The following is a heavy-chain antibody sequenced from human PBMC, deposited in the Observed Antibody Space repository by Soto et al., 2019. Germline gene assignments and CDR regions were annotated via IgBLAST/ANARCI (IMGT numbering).Heavy chain of an antibody. Sequence: VQLVESGGGVVQPGRSLRLSCAASGFTFSDYAMHWVRQAPGKGLEWVAVVSHDGRNTHYADSVKGRFTISRDSSKNKVSLEMTSLRAEDRAVYLCVRGGRQWLVTSDFNYWGQGALVTVSS. J-gene: IGHJ4*02. V-gene: IGHV3-30*03. CDR2: VSHDGRNT. D-gene: IGHD6-19*01. CDR3: VRGGRQWLVTSDFNY. CDR1: GFTFSDYA.